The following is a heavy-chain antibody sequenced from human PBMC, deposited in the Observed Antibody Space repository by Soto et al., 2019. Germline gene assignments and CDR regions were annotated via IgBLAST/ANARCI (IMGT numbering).Heavy chain of an antibody. CDR2: INPILDST. V-gene: IGHV1-69*09. CDR3: ASTKYDSSAYYYWYLGL. Sequence: QEQVVQSGPAMKEPGSSVKVSCRASGIMSSGYGFSWVRQAPGQGLEWVGMINPILDSTHYAQNLQGRVSLSVDKSTDTAYLEVTSLRLEDTAVYYCASTKYDSSAYYYWYLGLWGRGTLVTVSS. D-gene: IGHD3-22*01. CDR1: GIMSSGYG. J-gene: IGHJ2*01.